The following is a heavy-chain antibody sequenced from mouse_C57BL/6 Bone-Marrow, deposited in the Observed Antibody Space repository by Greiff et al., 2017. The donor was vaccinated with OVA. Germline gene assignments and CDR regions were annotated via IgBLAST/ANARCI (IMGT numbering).Heavy chain of an antibody. Sequence: QVQLQQSGPGLVQPSQSLSITCTVSGFSLTSYGVHWVRQSPGKGLEWLGVIWRGGSTDYNAAFMSRLSISKDNSKSQVFFKMNSLQADDTAIYYCARFGSSYGYAMDYWGQGTSVTVSS. V-gene: IGHV2-2*01. CDR1: GFSLTSYG. CDR3: ARFGSSYGYAMDY. J-gene: IGHJ4*01. CDR2: IWRGGST. D-gene: IGHD1-1*01.